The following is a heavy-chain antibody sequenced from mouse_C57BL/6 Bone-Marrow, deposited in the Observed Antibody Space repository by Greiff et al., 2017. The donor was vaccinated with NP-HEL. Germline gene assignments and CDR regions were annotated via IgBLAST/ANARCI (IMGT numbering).Heavy chain of an antibody. CDR2: ISSGGSYT. V-gene: IGHV5-6*01. D-gene: IGHD1-1*01. CDR3: ARQAITTGGYFDV. J-gene: IGHJ1*03. CDR1: GFTFSSYG. Sequence: EVQLVESGGDLVKPGGSLKLSCAASGFTFSSYGMSWVRQTPDKRLEWVATISSGGSYTYYPDSVKGRFTISRDNAKNTLYLQMSSLKSEDTAMYYCARQAITTGGYFDVWGTGTTVTVSS.